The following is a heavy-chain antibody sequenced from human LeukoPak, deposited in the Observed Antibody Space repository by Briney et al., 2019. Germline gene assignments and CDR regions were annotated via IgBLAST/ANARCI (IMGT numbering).Heavy chain of an antibody. D-gene: IGHD2-15*01. CDR1: GFTFSSYA. J-gene: IGHJ4*02. CDR2: ISGSGGST. Sequence: PGGSLRLSCAASGFTFSSYAMSWVRQAPGKGLEWVSAISGSGGSTYYADSVKGRFTISRDNSKNTLYLQMNSLRAEDTAVYYCAIRRSGGSCYGCWGQGTLVTVSS. CDR3: AIRRSGGSCYGC. V-gene: IGHV3-23*01.